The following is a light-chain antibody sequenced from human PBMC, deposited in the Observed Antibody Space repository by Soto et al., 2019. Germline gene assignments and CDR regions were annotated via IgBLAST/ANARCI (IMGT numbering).Light chain of an antibody. Sequence: ETVMTQSPGTLAVSPGERATLSCRASQSVGRSLAWYQQKPGQAPRLLIYGSSSRATGIPARFSGSGSGTEFTLTISSLQSEDFAVYYCQQCYDWPRTFGQGTK. V-gene: IGKV3D-15*01. J-gene: IGKJ1*01. CDR3: QQCYDWPRT. CDR2: GSS. CDR1: QSVGRS.